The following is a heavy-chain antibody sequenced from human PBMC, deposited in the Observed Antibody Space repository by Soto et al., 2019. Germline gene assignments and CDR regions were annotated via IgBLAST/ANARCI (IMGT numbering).Heavy chain of an antibody. CDR2: IYPGDSYT. V-gene: IGHV5-51*01. Sequence: GESLKISCKGSGYSFTSYWIGWVRQMPGKGLEWMGFIYPGDSYTSYSPSFQGQVTISADKSISTAYLRWSSLKASDTAIYYGARGDDTAMVAFYPWGQGTLVTVSS. D-gene: IGHD5-18*01. J-gene: IGHJ5*02. CDR3: ARGDDTAMVAFYP. CDR1: GYSFTSYW.